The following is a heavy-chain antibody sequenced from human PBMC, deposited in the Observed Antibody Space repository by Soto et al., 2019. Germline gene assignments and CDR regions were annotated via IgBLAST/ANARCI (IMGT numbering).Heavy chain of an antibody. CDR3: TREVDDGPNRFDP. D-gene: IGHD1-1*01. Sequence: TLSLTCAISGDSVSSNSAAWNWIRQSPSRGLEWLGRTYYKSKWYNDYAVSVKSRITINPDTSKNRFSLQLNSVSPEDTAVYYCTREVDDGPNRFDPWGQGTLVTVSS. CDR1: GDSVSSNSAA. J-gene: IGHJ5*02. CDR2: TYYKSKWYN. V-gene: IGHV6-1*01.